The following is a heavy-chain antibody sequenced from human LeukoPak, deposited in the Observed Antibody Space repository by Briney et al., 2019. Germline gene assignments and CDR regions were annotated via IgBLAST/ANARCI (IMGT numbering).Heavy chain of an antibody. D-gene: IGHD5-18*01. V-gene: IGHV3-48*04. CDR2: ISISRGTV. J-gene: IGHJ4*02. CDR1: GFTFSSYS. CDR3: ARGAYNYGYIFDY. Sequence: GGSLRLSCAASGFTFSSYSMNWVRQAPGKGLEWVSYISISRGTVYYADSVKGRFTISRDNAKNSLYLQMNSLRAEDTAVYYCARGAYNYGYIFDYWGQGTLVTVSS.